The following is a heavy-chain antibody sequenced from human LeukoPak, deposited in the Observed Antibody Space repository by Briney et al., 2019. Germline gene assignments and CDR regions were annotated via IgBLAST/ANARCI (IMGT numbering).Heavy chain of an antibody. J-gene: IGHJ4*02. CDR3: ARRVPYFDY. V-gene: IGHV3-21*01. CDR1: GFTFSDYS. Sequence: GGSLRLSCAASGFTFSDYSMTWVRQAPGKGLEWVSSISGSSSYIYYADSLKGRFTISRDNAKNSLFLEMNSLRAEDTAVYYCARRVPYFDYWGQGALVTVSS. D-gene: IGHD4/OR15-4a*01. CDR2: ISGSSSYI.